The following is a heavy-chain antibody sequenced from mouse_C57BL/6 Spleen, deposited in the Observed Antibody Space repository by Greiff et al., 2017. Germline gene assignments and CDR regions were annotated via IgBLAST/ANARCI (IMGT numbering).Heavy chain of an antibody. V-gene: IGHV1-15*01. CDR3: TRDYYGSTSGY. D-gene: IGHD1-1*01. CDR2: IDPETGGT. J-gene: IGHJ2*01. Sequence: LQESGAELVRPGASVTLSCKASGYTFTDYEMHWVKQTPVHGLEWIGAIDPETGGTAYNQKFKGKAILTADKSSSTAYMELRSLTSEDSAVYYCTRDYYGSTSGYWGQGTTLTVSS. CDR1: GYTFTDYE.